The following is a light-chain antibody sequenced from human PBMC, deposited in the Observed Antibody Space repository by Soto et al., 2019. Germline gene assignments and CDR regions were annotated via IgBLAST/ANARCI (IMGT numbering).Light chain of an antibody. CDR2: EVS. Sequence: LTQPPSASGSPGQSVTISCTGTSSDVGGYNYVSWYQQHPGKAPKLLIYEVSDRPSGVSDRFSGSKSGNTASLTISGLQAEDESDYYCNSYTNSGTHVFGTGTKVTVL. J-gene: IGLJ1*01. CDR1: SSDVGGYNY. CDR3: NSYTNSGTHV. V-gene: IGLV2-14*01.